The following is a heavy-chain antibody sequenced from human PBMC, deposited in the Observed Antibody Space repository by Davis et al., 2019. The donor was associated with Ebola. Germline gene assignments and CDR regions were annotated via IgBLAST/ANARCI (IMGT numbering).Heavy chain of an antibody. CDR3: ARDGRNGMDV. D-gene: IGHD1-26*01. V-gene: IGHV4-61*08. CDR2: IYYSGST. J-gene: IGHJ6*02. Sequence: MPSETLSLTCTVSGGSISSGDYYWSWIRQPPGKGLEWIGYIYYSGSTNYNPSLKSRVTISVDTSKNQFSLKLSSVTAADTAVYYCARDGRNGMDVWGQGTTVTVSS. CDR1: GGSISSGDYY.